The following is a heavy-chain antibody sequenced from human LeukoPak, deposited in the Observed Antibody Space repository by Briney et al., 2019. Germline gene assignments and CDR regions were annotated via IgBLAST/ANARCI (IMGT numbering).Heavy chain of an antibody. CDR1: GFTFSSYA. CDR2: ISGSGGST. V-gene: IGHV3-23*01. CDR3: AKASYYDILTGYYGVGYYFDY. D-gene: IGHD3-9*01. J-gene: IGHJ4*02. Sequence: GGSLRLSCAASGFTFSSYAMSWVRQAPGKGLEWVSAISGSGGSTYYADSVKGRFTISRDNSKNTLYLQMNSLRAEDTAVYYCAKASYYDILTGYYGVGYYFDYWGQGTLVTVSS.